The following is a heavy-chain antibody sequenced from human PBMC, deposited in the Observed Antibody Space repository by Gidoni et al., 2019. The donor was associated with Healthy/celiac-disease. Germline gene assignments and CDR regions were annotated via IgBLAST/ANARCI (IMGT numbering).Heavy chain of an antibody. CDR1: GFTCSSYA. CDR2: IRCSGGST. Sequence: EVQQLESGGGVVQHGGCLRRSGAASGFTCSSYAMSWVRQAPGKGLEWVSAIRCSGGSTYYADSVKGRFTISRDNSKNTLYLQMNSLRAEDTAVYYCAKDTSGLPLNGMDVWGQGTTVTVSS. D-gene: IGHD3-3*01. V-gene: IGHV3-23*01. J-gene: IGHJ6*02. CDR3: AKDTSGLPLNGMDV.